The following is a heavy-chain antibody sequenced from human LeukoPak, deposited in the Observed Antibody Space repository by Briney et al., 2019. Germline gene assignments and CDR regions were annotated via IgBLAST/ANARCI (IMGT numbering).Heavy chain of an antibody. CDR2: VSAYNGDT. J-gene: IGHJ4*02. V-gene: IGHV1-18*01. Sequence: ASVKVSCKASGYTFTDYGISWVRQAPGQGLEWMGWVSAYNGDTNYAQKPQGRVTMTTDTSTSTAYMELRSLRSGDTAVYYCARGSYGDYWGQGTLVTVSS. D-gene: IGHD4-17*01. CDR1: GYTFTDYG. CDR3: ARGSYGDY.